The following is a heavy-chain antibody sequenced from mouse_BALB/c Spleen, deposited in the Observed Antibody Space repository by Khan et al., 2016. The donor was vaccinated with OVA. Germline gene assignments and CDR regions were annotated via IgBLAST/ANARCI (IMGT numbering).Heavy chain of an antibody. V-gene: IGHV3-2*02. Sequence: VQLKESGPGLVKPSQSLSLTCTATGYSITSEFAWNWIRQFPGNKLEWMGYISYSGNTRYNPSLKSLISITRDTSRNQFFLQLNSVTTEDTDTYYCARKDYYDYDPFPYWGQGTLVTVSA. J-gene: IGHJ3*01. CDR2: ISYSGNT. CDR1: GYSITSEFA. CDR3: ARKDYYDYDPFPY. D-gene: IGHD2-4*01.